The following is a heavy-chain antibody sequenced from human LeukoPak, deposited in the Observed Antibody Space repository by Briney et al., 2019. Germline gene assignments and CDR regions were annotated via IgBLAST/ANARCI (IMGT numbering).Heavy chain of an antibody. Sequence: GASVKVSCKASGNTFSAFYMNWVRQVPGQGLELMGWINPLSGSTKYPQNFQGRVTMTRDTSISTAYMELNSLTSDDTAVYYCAADPQRAYYDSSGEDAFDVWGQGTLVIVSA. J-gene: IGHJ3*01. V-gene: IGHV1-2*02. CDR1: GNTFSAFY. D-gene: IGHD3-22*01. CDR3: AADPQRAYYDSSGEDAFDV. CDR2: INPLSGST.